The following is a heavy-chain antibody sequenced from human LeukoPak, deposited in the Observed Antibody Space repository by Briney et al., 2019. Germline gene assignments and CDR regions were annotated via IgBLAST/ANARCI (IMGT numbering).Heavy chain of an antibody. J-gene: IGHJ3*02. V-gene: IGHV4-59*01. CDR3: AASMGVSPDAFDI. CDR1: GGSISSYY. Sequence: SETLSLTCIVSGGSISSYYWSWIRQPPGKGLEWIGYIYYSGSTNYNPSLKSRVTISVDTSKNQFSLKLSSVTAADTAVYYCAASMGVSPDAFDIWGQGTMVTVSS. CDR2: IYYSGST. D-gene: IGHD1-26*01.